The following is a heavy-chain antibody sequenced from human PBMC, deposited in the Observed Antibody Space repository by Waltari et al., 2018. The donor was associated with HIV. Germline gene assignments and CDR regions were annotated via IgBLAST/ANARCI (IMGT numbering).Heavy chain of an antibody. CDR3: ARSWGAFHSTDGRFDY. Sequence: EVQLVESGGGLVQPGGSLRLSCAASGIAASNYYLNGVRQAPGNGLKWVSVIFSGGNTYYADSVKGRFTISRDTSKNTVFLQMNRVRVEDTAVYFCARSWGAFHSTDGRFDYWGQGSLVTVSS. V-gene: IGHV3-66*01. CDR2: IFSGGNT. CDR1: GIAASNYY. D-gene: IGHD2-2*01. J-gene: IGHJ4*02.